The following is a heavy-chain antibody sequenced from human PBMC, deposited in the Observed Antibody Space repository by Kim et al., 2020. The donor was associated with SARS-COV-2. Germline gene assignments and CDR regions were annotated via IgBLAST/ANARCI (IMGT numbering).Heavy chain of an antibody. D-gene: IGHD4-17*01. CDR3: AKDEATVTTSVFDH. Sequence: YAGSVEGPFTISRDNSKTTLYLQVDSLRAEDTAVYYCAKDEATVTTSVFDHWGQGTLVAASS. J-gene: IGHJ4*02. V-gene: IGHV3-23*01.